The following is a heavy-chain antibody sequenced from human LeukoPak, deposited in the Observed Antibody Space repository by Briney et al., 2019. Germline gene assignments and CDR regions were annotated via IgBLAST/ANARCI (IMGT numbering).Heavy chain of an antibody. V-gene: IGHV3-30*18. CDR3: AKDRAYGDSFLDY. CDR2: ISYGGSNK. Sequence: GGSLRLSCAASGFTFSNYGMHWVRQAPGKGLEWVAVISYGGSNKYYVDSVKGRLTISRDDSKNTLYLQMNSLGTEDTAVYYCAKDRAYGDSFLDYWGQGTLVTVSS. J-gene: IGHJ4*02. CDR1: GFTFSNYG. D-gene: IGHD4-17*01.